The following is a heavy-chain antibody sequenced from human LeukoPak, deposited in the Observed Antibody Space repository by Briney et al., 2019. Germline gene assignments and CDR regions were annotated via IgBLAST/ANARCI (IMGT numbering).Heavy chain of an antibody. CDR1: GFTFSSYA. J-gene: IGHJ4*02. Sequence: PGRSLRLSCAASGFTFSSYAMHWVRRAPGKGLEWVAVISYDGSNKYYADSVKGRFTISRDNSKNTLYLQMNSLRAEDTAVYYCARDRDYGDYFDYWGQGTLVTVSS. CDR2: ISYDGSNK. CDR3: ARDRDYGDYFDY. V-gene: IGHV3-30*04. D-gene: IGHD4-17*01.